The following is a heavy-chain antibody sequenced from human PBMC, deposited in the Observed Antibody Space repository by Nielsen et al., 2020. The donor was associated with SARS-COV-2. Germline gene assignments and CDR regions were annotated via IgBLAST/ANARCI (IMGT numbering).Heavy chain of an antibody. CDR1: GFTFDDYA. CDR2: ISWNSGSI. V-gene: IGHV3-9*01. D-gene: IGHD5-24*01. J-gene: IGHJ3*01. CDR3: ARVPGRRWLQADAFDF. Sequence: GGSLRLSCAASGFTFDDYAMHWVRQAPGKGLEWVSGISWNSGSIGYADSVKGRFTISRDNAKNSLYLQMNSLTYEDTAVYYCARVPGRRWLQADAFDFWGQGTMVTVSS.